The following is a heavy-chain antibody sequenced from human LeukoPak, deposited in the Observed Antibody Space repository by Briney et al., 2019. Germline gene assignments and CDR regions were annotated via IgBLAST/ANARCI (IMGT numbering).Heavy chain of an antibody. D-gene: IGHD3-3*02. V-gene: IGHV3-30*03. Sequence: PGGSLRLSCAASGFTFSSYGMHWVRQAPGKGLEWVAVISYDGSNKYYADSVKGRFTISRDNSKNTLYLQMNSLRAEDTAVYYCAREGQHYYFDYWGQGTLVTVSS. J-gene: IGHJ4*02. CDR3: AREGQHYYFDY. CDR2: ISYDGSNK. CDR1: GFTFSSYG.